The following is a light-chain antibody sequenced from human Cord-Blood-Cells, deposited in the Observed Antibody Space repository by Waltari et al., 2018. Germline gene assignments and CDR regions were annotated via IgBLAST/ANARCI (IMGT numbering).Light chain of an antibody. CDR3: QQYNNWPRT. Sequence: EIVMTQSPATLSVSPGERATLSCRASQSVSSNLAWYQQKPGQAPSLLIYGASPRPPGIPARFSGSGSGTEFTLTISSLQSEDFAVYYCQQYNNWPRTFGQGTKVEIK. CDR2: GAS. V-gene: IGKV3-15*01. J-gene: IGKJ1*01. CDR1: QSVSSN.